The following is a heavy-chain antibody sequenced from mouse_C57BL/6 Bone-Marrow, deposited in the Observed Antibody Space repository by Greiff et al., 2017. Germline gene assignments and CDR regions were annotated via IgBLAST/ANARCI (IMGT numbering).Heavy chain of an antibody. CDR1: GFNIKDDY. V-gene: IGHV14-4*01. J-gene: IGHJ3*01. D-gene: IGHD2-4*01. CDR2: IDPENGDT. Sequence: VQLQQSGAELVRPGASVKLSCTASGFNIKDDYMHWVKQRPEQGLEWIGWIDPENGDTEYASKFQGKATITADTSSNTAYLQLSSLTSEDTAVYYGTGDYDPFAYWGQGTLVTVSA. CDR3: TGDYDPFAY.